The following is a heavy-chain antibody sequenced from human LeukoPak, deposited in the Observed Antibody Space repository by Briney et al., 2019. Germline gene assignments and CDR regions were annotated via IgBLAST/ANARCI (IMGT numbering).Heavy chain of an antibody. J-gene: IGHJ4*02. CDR1: GFTFSNYW. CDR3: AHIKTSY. Sequence: PGGSLRLSCAASGFTFSNYWISWVRQAPGKGLEWVDNIKQDGSETFYADSVKGRFTISRDNARKSLYLQMNTLGAEDTGLYYCAHIKTSYWGEGPLVVVSS. CDR2: IKQDGSET. V-gene: IGHV3-7*01.